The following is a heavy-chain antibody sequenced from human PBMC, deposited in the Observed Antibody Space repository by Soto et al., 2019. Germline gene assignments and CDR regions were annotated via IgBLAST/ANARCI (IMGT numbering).Heavy chain of an antibody. CDR1: GGSISSGGYY. CDR2: IYYSGST. CDR3: ARSFGVAAAGPFDY. Sequence: SETLSLTCAVYGGSISSGGYYWSWIRQHPGKGLEWIGYIYYSGSTYYNPSLKSRVTISVDTSKNQFSLKLSSVTAADTAVYNCARSFGVAAAGPFDYWGQGTLVTVSS. J-gene: IGHJ4*02. V-gene: IGHV4-31*11. D-gene: IGHD6-13*01.